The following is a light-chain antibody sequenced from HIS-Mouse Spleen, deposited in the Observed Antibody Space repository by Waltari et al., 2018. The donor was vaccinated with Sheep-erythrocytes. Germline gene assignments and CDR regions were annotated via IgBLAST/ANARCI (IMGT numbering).Light chain of an antibody. Sequence: DIQMTQSPSSLSVSVGYRVTITCQASQDISNYLNWYQQKPGKAPKLLIYDASNLETGVPSRFSGSGAGTDFTFTISSLQPEDIATYYCQQYDNLFTFGPGTKVDIK. CDR2: DAS. CDR3: QQYDNLFT. CDR1: QDISNY. J-gene: IGKJ3*01. V-gene: IGKV1-33*01.